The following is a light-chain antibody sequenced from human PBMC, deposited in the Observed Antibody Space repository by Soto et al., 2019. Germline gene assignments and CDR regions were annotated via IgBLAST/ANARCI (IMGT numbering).Light chain of an antibody. CDR3: CSYTASDILV. V-gene: IGLV2-11*01. CDR1: NSDVGGYNF. CDR2: AVS. J-gene: IGLJ3*02. Sequence: QSALTQPRSVSGSPGQSVTISCTGTNSDVGGYNFVSWYQQLPGKAPKLMISAVSQRPSGVPDRFSGSKSGNTASLTISGLQAGDEADYFCCSYTASDILVFGGGTKLTVL.